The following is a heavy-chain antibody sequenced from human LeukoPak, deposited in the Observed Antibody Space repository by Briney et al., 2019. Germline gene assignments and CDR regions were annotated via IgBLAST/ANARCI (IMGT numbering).Heavy chain of an antibody. D-gene: IGHD3-10*01. Sequence: SETLSLTCAVYGGSFSGYYWSWIRQPPGKGLEWIGEINHSGSTNYNPSLKSRVTISVDTSKNQFSLKLSSVTAEDTAVYYCARVLYGSGSYANWFDPWGQGTLVTVSS. CDR2: INHSGST. V-gene: IGHV4-34*01. J-gene: IGHJ5*02. CDR1: GGSFSGYY. CDR3: ARVLYGSGSYANWFDP.